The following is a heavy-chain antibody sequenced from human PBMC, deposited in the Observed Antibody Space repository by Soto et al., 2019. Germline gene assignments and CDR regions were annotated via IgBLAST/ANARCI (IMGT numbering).Heavy chain of an antibody. V-gene: IGHV3-33*01. Sequence: QVQLVESGGGVVQPGRSLRLSCAASGFTFSSYGMHWVRQAPGKGLEWVAVMWYDGSNKYYADSVKGRFTISRDNSKNTLYLQMNSLRAEDTAVYYCASGSGWYGPAFDIWGQGTMVTVSS. CDR3: ASGSGWYGPAFDI. D-gene: IGHD6-19*01. CDR2: MWYDGSNK. CDR1: GFTFSSYG. J-gene: IGHJ3*02.